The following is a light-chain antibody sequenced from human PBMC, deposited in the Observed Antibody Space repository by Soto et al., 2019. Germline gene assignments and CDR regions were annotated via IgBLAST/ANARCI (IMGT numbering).Light chain of an antibody. CDR3: SSYRSSILV. J-gene: IGLJ3*02. CDR2: EVS. V-gene: IGLV2-14*01. CDR1: SSDVGGYNY. Sequence: QSALTQPASVSGSPGQSITISCTGTSSDVGGYNYVSWYQQYPGKAPKLMIYEVSNRPSGVSNRFSGSKSGNTASLTISGLQAEDKADYYCSSYRSSILVFGGGTKVTVL.